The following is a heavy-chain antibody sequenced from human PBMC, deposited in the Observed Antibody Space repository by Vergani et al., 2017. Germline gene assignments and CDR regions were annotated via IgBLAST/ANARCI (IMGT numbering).Heavy chain of an antibody. D-gene: IGHD4-23*01. CDR3: ATDRYTDYGGNSGYDY. CDR2: IYSGGST. CDR1: GFTVSSNY. Sequence: EVQLLESGGGLVQPGGSLRLSCAASGFTVSSNYMSWVRQAPGKGLEWVSVIYSGGSTYYADSVKGRFTISRDNSKNTLYLQMNSLRAEDTAVYYCATDRYTDYGGNSGYDYWGQGTLVTVSS. V-gene: IGHV3-66*02. J-gene: IGHJ4*02.